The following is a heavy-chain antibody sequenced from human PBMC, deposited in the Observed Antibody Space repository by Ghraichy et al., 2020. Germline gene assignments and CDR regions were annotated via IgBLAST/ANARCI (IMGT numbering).Heavy chain of an antibody. Sequence: GGSLRLSCAASGFSFNNYAMTWVRQAPGKGLEWVSTVSGSGGNTYHADSVKGRFTISRDNSKNTLFLQMNSLRAEDTAVYYCAKGPPEKYSSSGWYYGDYWGQGTLVTVSS. CDR2: VSGSGGNT. CDR1: GFSFNNYA. J-gene: IGHJ4*02. CDR3: AKGPPEKYSSSGWYYGDY. D-gene: IGHD6-6*01. V-gene: IGHV3-23*01.